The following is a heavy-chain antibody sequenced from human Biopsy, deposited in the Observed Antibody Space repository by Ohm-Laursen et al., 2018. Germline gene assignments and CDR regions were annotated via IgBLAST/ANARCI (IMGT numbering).Heavy chain of an antibody. CDR2: IYTSGSP. V-gene: IGHV4-4*07. Sequence: GTLSLTCTVSGDSINNYYWSWIRQPAGKGLEWIGRIYTSGSPNYNLSLESRVTMSVDTSKNQFSLRLTSVTAADTAVYYCVRSNYHYYGFDVWGQGTTVTVSS. J-gene: IGHJ6*02. CDR3: VRSNYHYYGFDV. CDR1: GDSINNYY.